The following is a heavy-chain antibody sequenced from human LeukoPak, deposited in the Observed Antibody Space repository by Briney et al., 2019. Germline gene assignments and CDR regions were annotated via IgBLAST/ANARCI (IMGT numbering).Heavy chain of an antibody. CDR1: GFTFTSHE. CDR2: ISSSGTTI. V-gene: IGHV3-48*03. J-gene: IGHJ6*03. Sequence: GGSLRLSCAASGFTFTSHEMNWVRQAPGKGLEWVSYISSSGTTIFYADSVKGRFTISRDNAKNSLYLQMNSLRADDTAVYYCARDDYSYMDVWGKGTTVTISS. D-gene: IGHD4/OR15-4a*01. CDR3: ARDDYSYMDV.